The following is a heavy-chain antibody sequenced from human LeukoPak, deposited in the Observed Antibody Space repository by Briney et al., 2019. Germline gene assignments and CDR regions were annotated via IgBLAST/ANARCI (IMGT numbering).Heavy chain of an antibody. D-gene: IGHD5-12*01. V-gene: IGHV4-39*01. CDR2: IYYSGST. CDR1: GGSISSRSYY. Sequence: SETLSLTCNVSGGSISSRSYYWGWIRQPPGKGLEWIGTIYYSGSTYYNPSLKSRVTISVDTSKNQFSLKLSSVTAADTAVYYCARHGMQSGYDSYYYYYYYMDVWGKGTTVSVSS. J-gene: IGHJ6*03. CDR3: ARHGMQSGYDSYYYYYYYMDV.